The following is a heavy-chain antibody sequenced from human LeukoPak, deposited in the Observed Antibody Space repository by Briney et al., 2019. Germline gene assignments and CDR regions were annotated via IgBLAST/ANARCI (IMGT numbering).Heavy chain of an antibody. V-gene: IGHV5-51*01. CDR2: IYPGDSDT. J-gene: IGHJ5*02. Sequence: GESLKISCKGSGYSFTSYWIGWVRQMPGKGLEWMGIIYPGDSDTRYSPSFQGQVTISADKSISTAYLQWSSLKASDTAMYYCARARYCSGGSCNWFDPWGQGTLVTVSS. CDR1: GYSFTSYW. CDR3: ARARYCSGGSCNWFDP. D-gene: IGHD2-15*01.